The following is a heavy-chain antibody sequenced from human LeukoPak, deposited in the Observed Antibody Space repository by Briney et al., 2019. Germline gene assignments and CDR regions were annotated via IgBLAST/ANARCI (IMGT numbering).Heavy chain of an antibody. J-gene: IGHJ4*02. D-gene: IGHD6-19*01. V-gene: IGHV3-48*01. CDR1: GFTFSSYS. CDR2: ISSSSSII. CDR3: ARESSGCPDY. Sequence: PGGSLRLSCAASGFTFSSYSMNWVRQAPGKGLEWVSYISSSSSIIYYADAVKGRFTISRDNAKNSLYLQMNSLRAEDTAVYYCARESSGCPDYWGQGTLVTVSS.